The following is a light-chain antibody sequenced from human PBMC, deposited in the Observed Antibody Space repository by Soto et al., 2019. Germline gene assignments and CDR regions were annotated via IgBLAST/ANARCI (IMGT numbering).Light chain of an antibody. CDR3: QQYNNSPWT. Sequence: DIQMTQSPSTLSASIGDRVTITCRASQTISDWLAWYQQKPGKAPNVLIYGGSKLESGVPSRFSGSGSGTEFTLTISGLQPGDSATYYCQQYNNSPWTFGQGTKVDIK. J-gene: IGKJ1*01. CDR1: QTISDW. CDR2: GGS. V-gene: IGKV1-5*01.